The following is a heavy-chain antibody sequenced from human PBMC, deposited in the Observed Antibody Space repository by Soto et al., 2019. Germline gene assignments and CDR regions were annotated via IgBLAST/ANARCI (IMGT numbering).Heavy chain of an antibody. CDR2: IIPIFGTA. Sequence: QVQLVQSGAEVKKPGSSVKVSCKASGGTFSSYAISWVRQAPGQGLEWMGGIIPIFGTANYAQKFQGRVTLTADESTSTAYMERSSLRSEYTAVYYCAGGDDCISTSCYPTPYYYGMDVWGQGTTVTVSS. CDR3: AGGDDCISTSCYPTPYYYGMDV. D-gene: IGHD2-2*01. J-gene: IGHJ6*02. CDR1: GGTFSSYA. V-gene: IGHV1-69*12.